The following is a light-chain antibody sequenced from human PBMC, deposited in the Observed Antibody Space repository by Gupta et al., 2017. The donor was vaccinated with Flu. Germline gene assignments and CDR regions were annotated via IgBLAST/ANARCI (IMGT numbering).Light chain of an antibody. CDR1: QSVSSSY. CDR2: GAS. CDR3: QQECSSPLT. Sequence: EIVLTQSPGTLSLSPGERATLSFRASQSVSSSYLAWYQQKPGQAPRLLIYGASSRATGIPDRFSGSGSGTEFTLTISRREPEDFAVYYCQQECSSPLTFGHGTKVDIK. J-gene: IGKJ3*01. V-gene: IGKV3-20*01.